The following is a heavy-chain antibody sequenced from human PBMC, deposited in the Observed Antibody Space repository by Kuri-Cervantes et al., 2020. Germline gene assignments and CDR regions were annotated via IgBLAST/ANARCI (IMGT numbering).Heavy chain of an antibody. CDR1: GFTFSNYW. J-gene: IGHJ6*02. D-gene: IGHD3-10*01. Sequence: GGSLRLSCVTSGFTFSNYWMSWVRQAPGQGLEWVALIWPDGSATYYLDSVKGRFTVSRDNAKNSLYLQMNSLRAEDTALYHCAGVTFIPTMVRGVMKYYYYGMDVWGQGTTVTVSS. V-gene: IGHV3-7*03. CDR3: AGVTFIPTMVRGVMKYYYYGMDV. CDR2: IWPDGSAT.